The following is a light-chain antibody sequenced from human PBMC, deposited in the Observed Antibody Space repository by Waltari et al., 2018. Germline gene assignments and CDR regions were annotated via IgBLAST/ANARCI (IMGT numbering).Light chain of an antibody. V-gene: IGLV2-11*01. J-gene: IGLJ2*01. CDR3: CSYAGNYLRV. Sequence: QSALTQPRSVSGSPGQSVTIACTGTSSDVGYYNYVSWYQQHPGKAPKLMIYDVTERPSGVPGRFSGSKSGNTASLTISGLQAEDEADYYCCSYAGNYLRVFGGGTKLTVL. CDR1: SSDVGYYNY. CDR2: DVT.